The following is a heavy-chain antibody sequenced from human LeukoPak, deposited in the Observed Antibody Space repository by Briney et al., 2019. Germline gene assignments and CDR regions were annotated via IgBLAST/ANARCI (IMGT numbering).Heavy chain of an antibody. Sequence: PGGSLRLSCAASGFTFSSYDMHWVRQATGKGLEWVSAIGTAGDTYYPGSVKGRFTISRENAKNSLYLQMNSLRAGDTAVYYCARVAAAGYYYGMDVWGQGTTVTVSS. V-gene: IGHV3-13*01. CDR1: GFTFSSYD. CDR2: IGTAGDT. CDR3: ARVAAAGYYYGMDV. D-gene: IGHD6-13*01. J-gene: IGHJ6*02.